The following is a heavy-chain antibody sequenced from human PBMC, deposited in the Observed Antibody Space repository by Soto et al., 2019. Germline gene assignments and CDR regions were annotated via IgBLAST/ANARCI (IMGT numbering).Heavy chain of an antibody. CDR3: ARARYSSRWGTFDS. Sequence: QVHPEQSGAEVKKPGTSVKVSCKASGGSFSTNEIDWVRQAPGQGLEWMGRIFPNVGTADYAQKFQGRLTIIADESTATVFMELSRLSSADTAVYFCARARYSSRWGTFDSWGQGTQVDVSS. V-gene: IGHV1-69*01. CDR1: GGSFSTNE. CDR2: IFPNVGTA. J-gene: IGHJ4*02. D-gene: IGHD6-19*01.